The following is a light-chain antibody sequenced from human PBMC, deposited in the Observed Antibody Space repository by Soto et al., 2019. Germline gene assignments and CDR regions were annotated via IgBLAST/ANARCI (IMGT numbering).Light chain of an antibody. CDR2: AAS. V-gene: IGKV1-39*01. Sequence: DIQMTQSPSSLSASVGDRVTITCRASQSISSYLNWYQQKPGKAPKLLIYAASSLQSGVPSRFSGSGSGTDFTLIISSLQPEDFATYYCQHSYSTPFTFGPGTKVDIK. CDR3: QHSYSTPFT. CDR1: QSISSY. J-gene: IGKJ3*01.